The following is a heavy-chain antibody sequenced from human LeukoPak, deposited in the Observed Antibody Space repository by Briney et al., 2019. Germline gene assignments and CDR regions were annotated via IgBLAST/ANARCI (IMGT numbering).Heavy chain of an antibody. CDR3: AGSLSGYQYYFDY. Sequence: ASVKVSCKASGYTFTTYAMNWVRQAPGQGLEWMGWINTNTGNPTYAQGFTGRFVFSLDTSVSTAYLQISSLKAEDTAVYYCAGSLSGYQYYFDYWGQGTRVTVSS. CDR1: GYTFTTYA. CDR2: INTNTGNP. D-gene: IGHD3-22*01. J-gene: IGHJ4*02. V-gene: IGHV7-4-1*02.